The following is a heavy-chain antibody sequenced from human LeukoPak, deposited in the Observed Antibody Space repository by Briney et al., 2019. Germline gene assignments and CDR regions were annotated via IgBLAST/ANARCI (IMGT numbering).Heavy chain of an antibody. D-gene: IGHD1-26*01. CDR3: ARHRAGWDSPDPFFDY. V-gene: IGHV4-38-2*01. Sequence: SETLSLTCAVSGYSISSGYYWGWIRQPPGKGLEWIGSIYHSGSTYYNPSLKSRVTISVDTSKNQFSLKLSSVTAVDTAVYSCARHRAGWDSPDPFFDYWGQGTLVTVSS. CDR1: GYSISSGYY. CDR2: IYHSGST. J-gene: IGHJ4*02.